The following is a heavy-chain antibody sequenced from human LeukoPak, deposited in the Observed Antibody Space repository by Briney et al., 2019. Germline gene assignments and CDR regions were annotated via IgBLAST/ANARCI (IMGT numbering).Heavy chain of an antibody. J-gene: IGHJ4*02. Sequence: TGGSLRLSCAASGFTVSNNYMRWVRQAPGKGLEWVPLIYSGGATFYADAVKGRFTISRDGSKNTLYLQMNSLRAEDTAVYYCARDPPAVAANTYGWGQGTLVTVSS. CDR3: ARDPPAVAANTYG. V-gene: IGHV3-66*01. CDR1: GFTVSNNY. D-gene: IGHD6-6*01. CDR2: IYSGGAT.